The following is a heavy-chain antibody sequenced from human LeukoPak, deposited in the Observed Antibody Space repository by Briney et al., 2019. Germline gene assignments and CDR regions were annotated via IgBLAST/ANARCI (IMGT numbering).Heavy chain of an antibody. J-gene: IGHJ4*02. D-gene: IGHD2-15*01. V-gene: IGHV3-11*01. CDR2: ISSSGSTI. CDR3: ARGPPIYCSGGSCYDY. Sequence: GGSLRLSCAASGFTFSNYYMSWIRRAPGKGLEWVSYISSSGSTIYYADSVKGRFTTSRDNAKNSLYLQMNSLRAEDTAVYYCARGPPIYCSGGSCYDYWGQGTLVTVSS. CDR1: GFTFSNYY.